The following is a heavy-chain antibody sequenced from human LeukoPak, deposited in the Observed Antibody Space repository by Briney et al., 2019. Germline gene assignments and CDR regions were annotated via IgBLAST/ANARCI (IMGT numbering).Heavy chain of an antibody. D-gene: IGHD1-26*01. CDR1: GYTFTSYG. CDR2: ISAYNGNT. CDR3: ASSYSGSRYYYYGMDV. Sequence: ASVKVSCKASGYTFTSYGISWVRQAPGQGLEWMGWISAYNGNTNYAQKLQGRVTMTTDTSTSTAYMELRSLRSDDTAVYYCASSYSGSRYYYYGMDVWGQGTTVTVSS. V-gene: IGHV1-18*01. J-gene: IGHJ6*02.